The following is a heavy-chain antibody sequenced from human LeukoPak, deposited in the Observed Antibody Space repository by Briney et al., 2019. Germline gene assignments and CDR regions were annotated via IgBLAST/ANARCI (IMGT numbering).Heavy chain of an antibody. CDR3: ARALYYDSSGYYDP. J-gene: IGHJ5*02. D-gene: IGHD3-22*01. Sequence: EASVKVSCKASGGTFSNDAISWVRQAPGQGLEWMGRIIPNLGMALYAQKFKGRVTITADKSPSTAYMELSSLTSEDTAVYYCARALYYDSSGYYDPWGQGTLVTVSS. V-gene: IGHV1-69*04. CDR1: GGTFSNDA. CDR2: IIPNLGMA.